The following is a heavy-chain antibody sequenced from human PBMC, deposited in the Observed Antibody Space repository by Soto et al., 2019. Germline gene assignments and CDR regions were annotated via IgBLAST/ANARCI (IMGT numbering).Heavy chain of an antibody. Sequence: EVQLVESGGGLVKPGGSLRLSCAASGFTFSSYSMNWVRQAPGKGLEWVSSISSSSSYIYYADSVKGRFTISRENAKNSMYRQMSSLRGEDTAVYYCARMGSQRYYYYGMDVWGQGTTVTVSS. CDR3: ARMGSQRYYYYGMDV. V-gene: IGHV3-21*01. J-gene: IGHJ6*02. D-gene: IGHD6-25*01. CDR1: GFTFSSYS. CDR2: ISSSSSYI.